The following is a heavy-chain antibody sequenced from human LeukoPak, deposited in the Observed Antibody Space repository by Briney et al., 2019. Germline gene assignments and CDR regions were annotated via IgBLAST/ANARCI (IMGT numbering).Heavy chain of an antibody. CDR3: ARDRVPIPYYFDY. J-gene: IGHJ4*02. Sequence: ASVKVSCKASGYTFTSYAMHWVRQAPGQRLEWMGWINAGNGNTKYSQKFQGRVTITRDTSASTAYMELSSLRPEDTAVYYCARDRVPIPYYFDYWGQGTLVTVSS. V-gene: IGHV1-3*01. D-gene: IGHD2-2*02. CDR2: INAGNGNT. CDR1: GYTFTSYA.